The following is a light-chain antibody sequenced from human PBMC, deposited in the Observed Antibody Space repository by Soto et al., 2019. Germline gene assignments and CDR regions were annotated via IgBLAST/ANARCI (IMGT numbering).Light chain of an antibody. V-gene: IGLV2-14*01. CDR1: SSDVGGYNY. Sequence: QSLLTQPASVSVSPGQSITVSCTGTSSDVGGYNYVSWYQQHPGKAPKLMIYEVSNRPSGVSNRFSGSKSGNTASLTISGLQAEDEADYYCSSYTSSSTRVFGGGTKVTVL. J-gene: IGLJ2*01. CDR2: EVS. CDR3: SSYTSSSTRV.